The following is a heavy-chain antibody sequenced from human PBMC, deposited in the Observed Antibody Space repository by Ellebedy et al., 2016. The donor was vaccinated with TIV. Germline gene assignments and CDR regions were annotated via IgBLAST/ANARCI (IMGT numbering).Heavy chain of an antibody. Sequence: MPSETLSLTCTVSGGSIRNYYWSWIRQPPGKGLEWIGYIYYSGSVNYNSSLQSRVTMSAGTSKNQLSLTLTSVTAADTAVYYCARREVVTTLSGAFDAFDLWGQGTLVTVSS. CDR1: GGSIRNYY. V-gene: IGHV4-59*08. D-gene: IGHD2-21*02. CDR2: IYYSGSV. CDR3: ARREVVTTLSGAFDAFDL. J-gene: IGHJ3*01.